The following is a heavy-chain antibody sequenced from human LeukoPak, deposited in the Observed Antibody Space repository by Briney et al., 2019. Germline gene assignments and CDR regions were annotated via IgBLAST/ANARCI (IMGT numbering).Heavy chain of an antibody. J-gene: IGHJ4*02. CDR1: GFTFSSYW. CDR3: ARDGYYDSSGYYIWRGFDY. D-gene: IGHD3-22*01. Sequence: TGGSLRLSCAASGFTFSSYWMSWVRQAPGKGLELVADIKQDGHEKSYVDSVRGRFTISRDNAKNSLYLQMNSLRAEDTAVYYCARDGYYDSSGYYIWRGFDYWGRGTLVTVSS. CDR2: IKQDGHEK. V-gene: IGHV3-7*01.